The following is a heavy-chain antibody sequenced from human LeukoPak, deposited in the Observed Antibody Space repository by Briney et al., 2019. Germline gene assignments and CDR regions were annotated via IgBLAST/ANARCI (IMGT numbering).Heavy chain of an antibody. V-gene: IGHV1-8*02. CDR1: GYTFTNYD. Sequence: ASVKVSCKASGYTFTNYDINWVRQATGQGLEWMGWMNPNSGNTGYAQKFQGRVTMTRNTSISTAYMELSSLRAEDTAVYYCARDGYNELIFDYWGQGTLVTVSS. D-gene: IGHD5-24*01. CDR2: MNPNSGNT. CDR3: ARDGYNELIFDY. J-gene: IGHJ4*02.